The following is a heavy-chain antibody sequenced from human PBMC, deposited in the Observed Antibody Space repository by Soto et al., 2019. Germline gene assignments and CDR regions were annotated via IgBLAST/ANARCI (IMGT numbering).Heavy chain of an antibody. J-gene: IGHJ4*02. Sequence: ASVKVSCKASGYTFTSYGISWVRQAPGQGLEWMGWISAYNGNTNYAQKLQGRVTMTTDTSTSTAYMELRSLRSDDTAVYYCARRYCSGGSCYSTLPSPLLYWGQGTLVTVSS. V-gene: IGHV1-18*01. CDR1: GYTFTSYG. CDR3: ARRYCSGGSCYSTLPSPLLY. CDR2: ISAYNGNT. D-gene: IGHD2-15*01.